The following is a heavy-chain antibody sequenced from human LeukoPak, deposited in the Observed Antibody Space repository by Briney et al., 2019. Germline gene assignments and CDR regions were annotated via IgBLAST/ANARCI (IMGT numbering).Heavy chain of an antibody. CDR3: ARVGGTNYYYYGMDV. Sequence: SETLSLTCTVSGGSLSSYYWSWLRQPPGKGLEWIGYIYDSGSTNYNPSLKSRVTISVDTSKNQFSLKLSSVTAADTAVYYCARVGGTNYYYYGMDVWGQGTTVTVSS. CDR1: GGSLSSYY. CDR2: IYDSGST. J-gene: IGHJ6*02. V-gene: IGHV4-59*01. D-gene: IGHD1-1*01.